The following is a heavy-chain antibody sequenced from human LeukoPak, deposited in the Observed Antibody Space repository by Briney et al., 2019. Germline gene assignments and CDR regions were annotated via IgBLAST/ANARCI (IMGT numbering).Heavy chain of an antibody. CDR2: ISRGGSYI. Sequence: GGSLRLSCAASGFTFSSSSMNWVREAPGKGLEWVSSISRGGSYIYYADSVKGRFTISRDNAKNSLYLQMNSLRAEDTAVYYCARGPYYGDYTPDYWGQGTLVTVSS. CDR3: ARGPYYGDYTPDY. D-gene: IGHD4-17*01. J-gene: IGHJ4*02. V-gene: IGHV3-21*01. CDR1: GFTFSSSS.